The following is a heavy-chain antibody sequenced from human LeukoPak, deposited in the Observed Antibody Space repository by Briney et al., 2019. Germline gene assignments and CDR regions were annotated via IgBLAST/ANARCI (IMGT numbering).Heavy chain of an antibody. D-gene: IGHD5-18*01. J-gene: IGHJ4*02. CDR1: GYTFTDYY. V-gene: IGHV1-2*02. CDR3: ARDLTGGYSYVQDY. CDR2: INPNRGGT. Sequence: ASVTVSCKASGYTFTDYYMHWVRQAPGQGLAWMGWINPNRGGTNYAQKFQGRVNMTRDTSISTAYMELSRLRSDDTAVYYCARDLTGGYSYVQDYWGQGTLVTVSS.